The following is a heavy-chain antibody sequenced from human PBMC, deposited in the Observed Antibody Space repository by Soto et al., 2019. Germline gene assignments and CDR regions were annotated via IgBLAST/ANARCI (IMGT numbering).Heavy chain of an antibody. CDR3: ARDRDLFDY. Sequence: ASVKVACKASGYTFTRYYRHWVRQAPGQGLEWMGWINPNSGGTNYAQKFQGRVTMTRDTSISTAYMELRRLRSDDTDVYYCARDRDLFDYWGQGTLVTVSS. CDR2: INPNSGGT. J-gene: IGHJ4*02. CDR1: GYTFTRYY. V-gene: IGHV1-2*02.